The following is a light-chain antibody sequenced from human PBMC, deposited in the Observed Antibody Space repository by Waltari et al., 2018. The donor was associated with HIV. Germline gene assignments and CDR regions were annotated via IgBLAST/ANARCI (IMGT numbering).Light chain of an antibody. CDR2: DAS. J-gene: IGKJ2*01. Sequence: AIQLVQSPSSPSAYVGDRVSITSLPRQGVRNGLARYQQKPGRPPKLLIYDASTLEGGVPSRFSGSLSGTDFNLTISDLQPEDSATYYCQQFRAYPRTFGQGATLEIK. CDR1: QGVRNG. V-gene: IGKV1-13*02. CDR3: QQFRAYPRT.